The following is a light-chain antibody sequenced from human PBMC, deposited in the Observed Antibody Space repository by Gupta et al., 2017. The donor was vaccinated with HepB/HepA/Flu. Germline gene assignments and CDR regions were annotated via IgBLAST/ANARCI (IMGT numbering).Light chain of an antibody. CDR2: DNN. CDR1: SSNIGNNY. CDR3: DTWDSSRNVWV. J-gene: IGLJ3*02. Sequence: QSVLTQPPSVSAAPGQKVTISCSGSSSNIGNNYVSWYQQLPGTAPKLLIYDNNKRHSGIPDRFSGSKSGTSATMTTTGLQAGDEADYYCDTWDSSRNVWVFGGGTKLTVL. V-gene: IGLV1-51*02.